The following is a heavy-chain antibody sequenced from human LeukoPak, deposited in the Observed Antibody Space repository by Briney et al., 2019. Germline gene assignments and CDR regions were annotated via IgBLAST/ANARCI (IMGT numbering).Heavy chain of an antibody. CDR1: GGSISSGGYY. Sequence: SETLSLTCTVSGGSISSGGYYWSCIRQHPGKGLWLIGYIYYSGSTYYNPSLKSRVTISVDTSKNQFSLKLSSVTAADTAVYYCARDIGYCSGGSCHPYYYYCMDVWAKGPRSPSP. D-gene: IGHD2-15*01. J-gene: IGHJ6*02. CDR3: ARDIGYCSGGSCHPYYYYCMDV. V-gene: IGHV4-31*03. CDR2: IYYSGST.